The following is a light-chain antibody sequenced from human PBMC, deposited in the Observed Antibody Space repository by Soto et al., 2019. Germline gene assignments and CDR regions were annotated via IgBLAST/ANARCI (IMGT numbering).Light chain of an antibody. CDR3: QQYGNSPLT. Sequence: EIVLTQSPGTLSLSPGERATLSCRASQSVSSSYLAWYQQRPGQAPRLLIYGASNRATGIPDRFSGCGSGTDFTLTISRLEPEDFAVYFCQQYGNSPLTFGGGTKVDIK. CDR1: QSVSSSY. V-gene: IGKV3-20*01. CDR2: GAS. J-gene: IGKJ4*01.